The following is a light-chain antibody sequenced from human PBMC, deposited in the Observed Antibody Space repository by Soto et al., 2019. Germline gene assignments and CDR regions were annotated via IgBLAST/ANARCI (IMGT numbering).Light chain of an antibody. V-gene: IGLV2-8*01. CDR3: SSFAGTNNLGV. CDR1: SSDIGGYNY. Sequence: QSALTQPPSASGSPGQSVTISCTGTSSDIGGYNYVSWYQHHPGKPPKLMIYEVNRRPSGVPVRFSGSKSGNTASLTVSGLQAEDEDDYYCSSFAGTNNLGVFGTGTKLTVL. CDR2: EVN. J-gene: IGLJ1*01.